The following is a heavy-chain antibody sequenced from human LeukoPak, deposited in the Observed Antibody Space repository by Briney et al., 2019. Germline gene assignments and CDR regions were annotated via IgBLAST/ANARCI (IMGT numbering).Heavy chain of an antibody. D-gene: IGHD6-13*01. CDR1: GGSFSGYY. V-gene: IGHV4-34*01. CDR3: ARGRYSSSWYAWFDP. Sequence: ETLSLTCAVYGGSFSGYYWSWIRQPPGKGLEWIGEINHSGSTNYNPSLKSRVTISVDTSKNQFSLKLSSVTAADTAVYYCARGRYSSSWYAWFDPWGQGTLVTVSS. CDR2: INHSGST. J-gene: IGHJ5*02.